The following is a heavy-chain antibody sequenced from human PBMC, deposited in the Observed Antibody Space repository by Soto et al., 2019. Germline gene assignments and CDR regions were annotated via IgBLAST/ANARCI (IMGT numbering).Heavy chain of an antibody. J-gene: IGHJ4*02. CDR2: IWYDGSNK. V-gene: IGHV3-33*01. CDR3: ARDQPGSGSLDY. Sequence: QVQRVESGGGVVQPGRSLRLSCAASGFTFSSYGMHWVRQAPGKGLEWVAVIWYDGSNKYYADSVKGRFTISRDNSKNTLYLQMNSLRAEDTAVYYCARDQPGSGSLDYWGQGTMVTVSS. D-gene: IGHD1-26*01. CDR1: GFTFSSYG.